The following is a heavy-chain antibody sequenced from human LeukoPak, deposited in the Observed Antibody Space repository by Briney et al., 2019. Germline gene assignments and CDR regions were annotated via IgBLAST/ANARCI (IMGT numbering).Heavy chain of an antibody. D-gene: IGHD3-9*01. J-gene: IGHJ4*02. Sequence: GGSLRLSCAASGFTSSSYAMSWVRQAPGKGLEWVSAISGSGGSTYYADSVKGRFTISRDNSKNTLYLQMNSLRAEDTAVYYCARANYEILTGYLYFDYWGQGTLVTVSS. V-gene: IGHV3-23*01. CDR1: GFTSSSYA. CDR3: ARANYEILTGYLYFDY. CDR2: ISGSGGST.